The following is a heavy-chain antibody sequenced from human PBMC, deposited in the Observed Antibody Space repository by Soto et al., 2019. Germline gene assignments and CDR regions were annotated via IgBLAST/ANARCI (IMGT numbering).Heavy chain of an antibody. CDR2: IIPLHNTS. J-gene: IGHJ6*02. CDR1: GGAFTNYA. Sequence: QVQLLQSGAEVKKPGSSVKVSCKVSGGAFTNYALNWVRHVPGQGLEWLGGIIPLHNTSNYSLKFLGRVTVTADISSTTVYIELNSLTSDDTATYYCASWSNWNPLYYDGLDVWGQGTTVTVSS. V-gene: IGHV1-69*06. CDR3: ASWSNWNPLYYDGLDV. D-gene: IGHD1-20*01.